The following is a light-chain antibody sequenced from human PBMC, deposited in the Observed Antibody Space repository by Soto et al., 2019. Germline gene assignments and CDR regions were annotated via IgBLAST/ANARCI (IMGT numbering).Light chain of an antibody. V-gene: IGLV2-23*01. J-gene: IGLJ1*01. CDR3: CSYAGPTTLYV. Sequence: QYVLTQPASVSGSPGQSITISCTGTSSDVGSYNLVSWYQQHPGKVPKLVIYEGIKRPSGVSDRFSGSKSGNTASLTISGLQAEDEADYYCCSYAGPTTLYVFGTGTKVTVL. CDR1: SSDVGSYNL. CDR2: EGI.